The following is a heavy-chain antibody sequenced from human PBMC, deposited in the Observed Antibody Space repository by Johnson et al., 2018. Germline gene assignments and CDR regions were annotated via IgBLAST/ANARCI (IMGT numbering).Heavy chain of an antibody. J-gene: IGHJ1*01. Sequence: QVQLVESGAEVKKPGASVRVSCKASGYNFNNHDINWVRQDTGQGLEWKGWMNPNSESAGYAQKFQGRATMTRNNYINPANMELSRPGSDGPAMYYRARGEAGAFYFQDWGQGTLVTVSS. CDR2: MNPNSESA. CDR1: GYNFNNHD. CDR3: ARGEAGAFYFQD. V-gene: IGHV1-8*01. D-gene: IGHD1-26*01.